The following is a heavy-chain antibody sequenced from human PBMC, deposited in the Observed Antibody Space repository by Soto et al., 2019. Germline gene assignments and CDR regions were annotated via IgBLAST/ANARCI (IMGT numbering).Heavy chain of an antibody. J-gene: IGHJ6*02. D-gene: IGHD6-6*01. CDR2: ISYDGSNK. V-gene: IGHV3-30*18. CDR1: GFTFSSYG. Sequence: GGSLRLSCAASGFTFSSYGMHWVRQAPGKGLEWVAVISYDGSNKYYADSVKGRFTISRDNSKNTLYLQMNSLRAEDTAVYYCAKDLAARPDPYYYYGMDVWGQGTTGTVSS. CDR3: AKDLAARPDPYYYYGMDV.